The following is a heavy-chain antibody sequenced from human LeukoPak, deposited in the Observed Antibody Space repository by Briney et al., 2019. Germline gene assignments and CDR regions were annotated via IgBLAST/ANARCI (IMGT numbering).Heavy chain of an antibody. Sequence: SQTLSLTCDISGDSVSNKRATWNWIRQSPSGGLEWLGRTFYRTQWYTDYALSVKSRITINPDTSKNQFSLQLNSVTPEDTAVYFCARVNSWTEEPDTGFDYWGQGTLVTVSS. CDR1: GDSVSNKRAT. CDR3: ARVNSWTEEPDTGFDY. J-gene: IGHJ4*02. D-gene: IGHD1-14*01. V-gene: IGHV6-1*01. CDR2: TFYRTQWYT.